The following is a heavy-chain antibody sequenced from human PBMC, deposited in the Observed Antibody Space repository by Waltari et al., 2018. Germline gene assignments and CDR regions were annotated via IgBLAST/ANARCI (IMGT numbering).Heavy chain of an antibody. CDR2: IDCSGRT. CDR3: ARDVRELKGLYDYGMDV. J-gene: IGHJ6*02. D-gene: IGHD1-26*01. V-gene: IGHV4-39*07. CDR1: GCSISSSSSY. Sequence: QVQLQESGPGLVKPSETLSLTCTVSGCSISSSSSYWGWIRQPPGKGLECNGSIDCSGRTYHNPSRKGRVTISVDTSKNQFSLKLSSVTAADTAVYYCARDVRELKGLYDYGMDVWGQGTTVTVSS.